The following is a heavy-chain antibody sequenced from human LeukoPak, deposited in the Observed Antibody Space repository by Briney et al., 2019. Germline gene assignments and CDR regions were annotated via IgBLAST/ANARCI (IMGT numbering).Heavy chain of an antibody. J-gene: IGHJ3*02. CDR2: FDPEDGET. Sequence: ASVTVSCKVSGYTLTELSMHWVRQAPGKGLEWMGGFDPEDGETIYAQKFQGRVTMTEDTSTDTAYMELSSLRSEDTAVYYCATSGVYDSSGYYSYAFDIWGQGTMVTVSS. CDR1: GYTLTELS. CDR3: ATSGVYDSSGYYSYAFDI. V-gene: IGHV1-24*01. D-gene: IGHD3-22*01.